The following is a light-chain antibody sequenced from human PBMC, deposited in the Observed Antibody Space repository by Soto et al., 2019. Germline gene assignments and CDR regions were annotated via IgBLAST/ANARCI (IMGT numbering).Light chain of an antibody. CDR3: QQYDSYSPT. J-gene: IGKJ1*01. Sequence: DIQMTQSPSTLSASVGDRVTITCRASQSINNWLAWYQQKPGKAPNLLIYDASILVSGVPSRFSGSGSGTEFTPTISSLQPDDFATYHCQQYDSYSPTFGQGTKVDIK. V-gene: IGKV1-5*01. CDR2: DAS. CDR1: QSINNW.